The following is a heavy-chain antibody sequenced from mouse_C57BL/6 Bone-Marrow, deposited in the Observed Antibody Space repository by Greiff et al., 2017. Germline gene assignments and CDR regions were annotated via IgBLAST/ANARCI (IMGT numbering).Heavy chain of an antibody. CDR2: IDPENGDT. J-gene: IGHJ2*01. V-gene: IGHV14-4*01. CDR1: GFNIKDDY. D-gene: IGHD1-1*01. CDR3: THYVSSYGYFDY. Sequence: VQLKESGAELVRPGASVKLSCTASGFNIKDDYMHWVKQRPEQGLEWIGWIDPENGDTEYASKFQGMAPITADTSSNTAYLQLSSLTSEDTAVYYCTHYVSSYGYFDYWGQGTTLTVSS.